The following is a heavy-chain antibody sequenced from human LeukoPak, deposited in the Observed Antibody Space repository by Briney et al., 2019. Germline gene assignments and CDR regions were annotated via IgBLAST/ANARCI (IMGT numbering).Heavy chain of an antibody. CDR2: ISGGGSSK. CDR3: AKGAAAATGTHDAFDI. Sequence: GGSLRLSCAASGFTFSSYAMSWVRQAPGRGLEWVSAISGGGSSKYYADSVKGRFTISRDNSKNTLYLQMNSLRAEDTAVYYCAKGAAAATGTHDAFDIWGEGTMVTVSS. J-gene: IGHJ3*02. D-gene: IGHD6-13*01. V-gene: IGHV3-23*01. CDR1: GFTFSSYA.